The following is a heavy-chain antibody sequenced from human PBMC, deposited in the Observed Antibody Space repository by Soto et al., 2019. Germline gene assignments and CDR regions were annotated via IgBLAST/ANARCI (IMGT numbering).Heavy chain of an antibody. J-gene: IGHJ3*02. Sequence: PSATLSLTCTVSGGSISSSSYYWGWIRQPPGKGLEWIGCIYYSGNTNYNPSLKSRVTISVDTSKNQFSLKLSSVTAADTAVYYFARFNDYIWGSYRYRKGAFDIWGQGTMVTVSS. CDR2: IYYSGNT. V-gene: IGHV4-61*05. CDR1: GGSISSSSYY. CDR3: ARFNDYIWGSYRYRKGAFDI. D-gene: IGHD3-16*02.